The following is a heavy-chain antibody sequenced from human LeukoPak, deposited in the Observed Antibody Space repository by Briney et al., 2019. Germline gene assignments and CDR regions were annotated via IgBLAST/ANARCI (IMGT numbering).Heavy chain of an antibody. J-gene: IGHJ4*02. Sequence: SETLSLTCTVSGGSISSYYWSWIRQPPGKGLEWIGYIYYSGSTNYNPSLKSRVTISVDTSKNQFSLKLSSVTAADTAVYYCARLQYSGSYGTFDHWGQGTLVTVSS. V-gene: IGHV4-59*08. CDR3: ARLQYSGSYGTFDH. CDR1: GGSISSYY. CDR2: IYYSGST. D-gene: IGHD1-26*01.